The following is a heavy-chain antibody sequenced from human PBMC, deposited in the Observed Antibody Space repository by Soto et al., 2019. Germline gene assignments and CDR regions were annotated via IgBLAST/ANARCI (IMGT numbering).Heavy chain of an antibody. J-gene: IGHJ3*01. CDR2: IIPVFDKA. V-gene: IGHV1-69*01. Sequence: HVQLVQSGADVKKPGSSVKVSCKTSGGSFGSSAISWVRQAPAQGLEWMGEIIPVFDKANYAQNFQGRLTITADELTGTVFMELSSLRSEDTAVYFCARLRRDWGDAFDLWGLGTFVTVSS. D-gene: IGHD3-16*01. CDR1: GGSFGSSA. CDR3: ARLRRDWGDAFDL.